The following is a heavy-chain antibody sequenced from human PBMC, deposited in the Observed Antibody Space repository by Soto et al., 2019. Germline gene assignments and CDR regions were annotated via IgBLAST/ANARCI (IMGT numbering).Heavy chain of an antibody. V-gene: IGHV3-21*01. J-gene: IGHJ5*02. D-gene: IGHD3-22*01. Sequence: GGSLRLSCAASGFTFSSYSMNWVRQAPGKGLEWVSSISSSSSYIYYADSVKGRFTISRDNAKNSLYLQMNSLRAEDTAVYYCARVLRPNYYDSSGYANWFDPWGQGTLVTVSS. CDR3: ARVLRPNYYDSSGYANWFDP. CDR1: GFTFSSYS. CDR2: ISSSSSYI.